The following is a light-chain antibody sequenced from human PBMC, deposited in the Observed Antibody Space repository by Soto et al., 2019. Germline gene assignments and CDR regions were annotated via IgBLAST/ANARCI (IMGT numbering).Light chain of an antibody. CDR2: DVS. Sequence: QSALTQPRSVSGSPGQSVTISCTGTSSDVGGYNYVSWYQQHPGKAPKLMMYDVSKRPSGVPDRCSGSKSGNTDSLTISGLQAEDEADYYCCSYAGSYSYVVGTGTKLTVL. V-gene: IGLV2-11*01. CDR3: CSYAGSYSYV. CDR1: SSDVGGYNY. J-gene: IGLJ1*01.